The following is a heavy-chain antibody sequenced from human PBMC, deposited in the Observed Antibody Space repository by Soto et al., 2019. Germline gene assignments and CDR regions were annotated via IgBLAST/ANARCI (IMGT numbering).Heavy chain of an antibody. J-gene: IGHJ4*02. D-gene: IGHD5-12*01. CDR1: GDSISSYS. CDR2: IHYNGNT. V-gene: IGHV4-59*01. CDR3: AREGNLGRWLQPLDY. Sequence: SETLSLTCTVSGDSISSYSGRWIRQPPGKGLEWIGNIHYNGNTKYNPSLKSRVTMSVDTSKNQFSLKLISVTAADTAVYYCAREGNLGRWLQPLDYWGQGTLVTVSS.